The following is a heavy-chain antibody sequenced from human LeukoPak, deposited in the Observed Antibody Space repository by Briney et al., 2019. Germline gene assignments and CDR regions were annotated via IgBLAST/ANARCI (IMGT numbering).Heavy chain of an antibody. CDR1: GFTFNNYA. CDR3: AKQSDEAPFDY. J-gene: IGHJ4*02. Sequence: GGSLRLSCTASGFTFNNYAMNWVRQAPGKGLEWVSSISASGAATYYADSVKGRFTISRDNSKNTLYLQMNSLRAEDTAVYYCAKQSDEAPFDYWGQGTLVTVSS. CDR2: ISASGAAT. V-gene: IGHV3-23*01.